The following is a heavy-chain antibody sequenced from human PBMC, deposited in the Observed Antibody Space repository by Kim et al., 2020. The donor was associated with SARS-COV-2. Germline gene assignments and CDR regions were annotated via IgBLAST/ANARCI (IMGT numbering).Heavy chain of an antibody. D-gene: IGHD1-26*01. CDR1: GFTFSNAW. CDR2: IKSKTDGGTT. V-gene: IGHV3-15*01. CDR3: TTVEGELLYYYYYGMDV. J-gene: IGHJ6*02. Sequence: GGSLRLSCAASGFTFSNAWMSWVRQAPGKGLEWVGRIKSKTDGGTTDYAAPVKGRFTISRDDSKNTLYLQMNSLKTEDTAVYYCTTVEGELLYYYYYGMDVWCQGTTVTVSS.